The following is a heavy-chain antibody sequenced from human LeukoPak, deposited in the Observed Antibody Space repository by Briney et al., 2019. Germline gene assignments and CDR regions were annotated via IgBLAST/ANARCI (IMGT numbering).Heavy chain of an antibody. CDR1: GYTFTSNG. V-gene: IGHV1-18*01. CDR2: ISAYNGNT. CDR3: ARDPLTDHLPVPDAFDF. D-gene: IGHD4-11*01. J-gene: IGHJ3*01. Sequence: ASVKVSCKASGYTFTSNGISWVRQAPGQGLEWMGWISAYNGNTNFAQKIQGRVTLTTDASTSTAYMELRSLRSDDTAVYYCARDPLTDHLPVPDAFDFWGQGTTVTVSS.